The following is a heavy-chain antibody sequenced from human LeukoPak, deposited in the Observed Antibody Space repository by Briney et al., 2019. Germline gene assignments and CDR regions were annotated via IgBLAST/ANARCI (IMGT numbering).Heavy chain of an antibody. V-gene: IGHV3-74*01. CDR2: INSDGSGT. CDR3: ARTEGTVAYDS. J-gene: IGHJ5*01. Sequence: GGSLRLSCAASGFTFSSYWMHWVRQAQGKGLVWGSRINSDGSGTIYEDSVRGRFTISRDNAKNTLYLQVNSLRAEDTAVYYCARTEGTVAYDSWGQGTLVTVSS. CDR1: GFTFSSYW. D-gene: IGHD4-23*01.